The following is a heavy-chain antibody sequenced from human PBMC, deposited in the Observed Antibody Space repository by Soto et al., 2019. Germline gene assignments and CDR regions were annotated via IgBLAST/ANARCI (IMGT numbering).Heavy chain of an antibody. CDR3: ASDAAPTLNYPHGMDV. Sequence: QVQLQQSGPGLVKPSQTLSLTCAISGDSVSTNIAAWSWIRQSPSRGLEWLGRTLYSSSKWYNEYAVSVKSRMTINPDTSKTQFSLQLHSVTPEATAVYYCASDAAPTLNYPHGMDVWGQGTAVTVSS. J-gene: IGHJ6*02. V-gene: IGHV6-1*01. CDR1: GDSVSTNIAA. CDR2: TLYSSSKWYN. D-gene: IGHD1-7*01.